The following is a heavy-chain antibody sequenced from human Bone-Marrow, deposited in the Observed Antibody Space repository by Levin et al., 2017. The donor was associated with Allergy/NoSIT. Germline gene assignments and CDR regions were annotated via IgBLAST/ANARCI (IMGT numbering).Heavy chain of an antibody. Sequence: ASVKVSCQASGYTFTDYYVHWVRQAPGQGLEWMGLINPGGGRPEYTQKFQGRVTMTRDTSTGTVYVDLSNLRSDDTAVYFCARSLSDVYSSNGYYYLGFWGQGTQVTVSS. D-gene: IGHD6-19*01. V-gene: IGHV1-46*01. CDR2: INPGGGRP. CDR1: GYTFTDYY. CDR3: ARSLSDVYSSNGYYYLGF. J-gene: IGHJ4*02.